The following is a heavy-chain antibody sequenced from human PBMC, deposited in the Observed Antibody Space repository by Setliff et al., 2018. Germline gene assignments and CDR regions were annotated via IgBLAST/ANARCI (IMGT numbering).Heavy chain of an antibody. CDR3: ARTYYYASGRSGYYYYYYYMDV. CDR1: GGSFSGYY. Sequence: SETLSLTCAVYGGSFSGYYWSWIRQPPGKGLEWIGEINHTGSTNYSPSLKSRVTISVDTSKNQFSLKLSSVTAADTAVYYCARTYYYASGRSGYYYYYYYMDVWGKGTTVTVSS. CDR2: INHTGST. J-gene: IGHJ6*03. D-gene: IGHD3-10*01. V-gene: IGHV4-34*01.